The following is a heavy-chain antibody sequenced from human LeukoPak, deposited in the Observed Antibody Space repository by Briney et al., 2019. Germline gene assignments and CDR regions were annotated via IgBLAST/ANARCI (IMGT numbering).Heavy chain of an antibody. D-gene: IGHD6-19*01. J-gene: IGHJ4*02. CDR3: AREHAGWYSLDY. CDR2: INPNSGGT. V-gene: IGHV1-2*02. CDR1: GYTFTGYY. Sequence: ASVKVSCKASGYTFTGYYMHWVRQAPGQGLEWMGWINPNSGGTNYAQKFQGRVTMTRDTSISTAYMELSRLRSDDTAVYYCAREHAGWYSLDYWGQGTLVTVSS.